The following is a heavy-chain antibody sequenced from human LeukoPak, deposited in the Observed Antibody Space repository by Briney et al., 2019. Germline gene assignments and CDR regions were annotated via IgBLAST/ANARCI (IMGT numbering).Heavy chain of an antibody. D-gene: IGHD1-26*01. Sequence: SQTLSLTCSVSGGSISSGDYYWSWIRQPPGKGLEWIGYIYYSGSTYYNPSLNSRVTISIDTSKNQFSLNLSSVTAADTAVYYCARVVGFVAAIDAFDIWGQGTMVTVSS. CDR2: IYYSGST. J-gene: IGHJ3*02. V-gene: IGHV4-30-4*01. CDR3: ARVVGFVAAIDAFDI. CDR1: GGSISSGDYY.